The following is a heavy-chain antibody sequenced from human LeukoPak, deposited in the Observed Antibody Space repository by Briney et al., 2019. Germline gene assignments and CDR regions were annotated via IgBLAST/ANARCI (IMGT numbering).Heavy chain of an antibody. D-gene: IGHD3-10*01. CDR2: IWYDGSHE. CDR1: GFTYSNYA. CDR3: ASLYYYTSGSYSTTMAAGVFDV. J-gene: IGHJ3*01. Sequence: GGSLRLSCTASGFTYSNYAMHWVRQAPGKGLEWVAVIWYDGSHEYYADSVKGRFNISRDNSKNTLYLQIDNLRGDDTAVYYCASLYYYTSGSYSTTMAAGVFDVWGQGTTVIVSS. V-gene: IGHV3-33*01.